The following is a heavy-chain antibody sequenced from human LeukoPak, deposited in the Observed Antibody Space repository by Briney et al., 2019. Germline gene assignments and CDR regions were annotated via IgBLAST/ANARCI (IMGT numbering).Heavy chain of an antibody. CDR1: GFTFSSYS. D-gene: IGHD3-22*01. V-gene: IGHV3-21*01. Sequence: GGSLRLSCAASGFTFSSYSMNWVRQAPGKGLEWVSSISSSSYIYYADSVKGRFTISRDNAKNSLYLQMNSLRAEDTAVYYCAREGYDSSGYYYYYMDVWGKGTTVTVSS. CDR3: AREGYDSSGYYYYYMDV. CDR2: ISSSSYI. J-gene: IGHJ6*03.